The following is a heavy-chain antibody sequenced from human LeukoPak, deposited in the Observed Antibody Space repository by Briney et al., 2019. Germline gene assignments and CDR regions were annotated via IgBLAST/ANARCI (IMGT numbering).Heavy chain of an antibody. D-gene: IGHD3-9*01. Sequence: PSQTLSLTCTVSGGSISSGDYSWSWIRQPPGKGLEWIGYIYYSGSTYYNPSLKSRVTISVDTSKNQFSLKLSSVTAADTAVYYCARDTPGGYDILTGSYYYYYMDVWGKGTTVTVSS. CDR1: GGSISSGDYS. V-gene: IGHV4-30-4*08. CDR2: IYYSGST. J-gene: IGHJ6*03. CDR3: ARDTPGGYDILTGSYYYYYMDV.